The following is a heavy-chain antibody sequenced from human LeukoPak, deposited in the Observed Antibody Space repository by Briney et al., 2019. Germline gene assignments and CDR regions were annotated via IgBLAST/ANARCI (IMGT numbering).Heavy chain of an antibody. CDR2: ISSSSSFR. J-gene: IGHJ3*02. CDR3: ARDGYYYDSSGYYIDAFDI. Sequence: GGSLRLSCAASGFNFSSYSMNWVRQAPGKGLEWVSSISSSSSFRYYADSVKGRFTISRDNAKNSLYLQMNSLRAEDTAVYYCARDGYYYDSSGYYIDAFDIWGQGTMVTVSS. CDR1: GFNFSSYS. V-gene: IGHV3-21*01. D-gene: IGHD3-22*01.